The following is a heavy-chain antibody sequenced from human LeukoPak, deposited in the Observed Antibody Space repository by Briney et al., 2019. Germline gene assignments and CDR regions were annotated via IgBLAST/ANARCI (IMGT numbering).Heavy chain of an antibody. CDR1: GFTFSSYS. Sequence: GGSLRLSCAASGFTFSSYSMNWVRQAPGKGLEWVSSISSSSSYIYYADSVKGRFIISRDNAKNSLYLQMNSLRAEDTAVYYCARDGPLDYFGYWGQGTLVTVSS. CDR3: ARDGPLDYFGY. J-gene: IGHJ4*02. V-gene: IGHV3-21*01. CDR2: ISSSSSYI. D-gene: IGHD3/OR15-3a*01.